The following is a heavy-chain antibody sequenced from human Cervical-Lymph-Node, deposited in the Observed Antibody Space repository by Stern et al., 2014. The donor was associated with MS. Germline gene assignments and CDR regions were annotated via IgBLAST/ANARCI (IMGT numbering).Heavy chain of an antibody. CDR1: GGTFNVYS. V-gene: IGHV1-69*01. CDR3: ARDGRHTDNYGLDV. CDR2: IIPIMGTA. J-gene: IGHJ6*02. D-gene: IGHD3-9*01. Sequence: QVQLVQSGAELKKPGSSVKVSCKASGGTFNVYSINWLRQAPGQGLEWMGGIIPIMGTANYAQKFQGRGTITADGSTRTSSMQMSSLRFDDTAVYYCARDGRHTDNYGLDVWGQGTTVTVSS.